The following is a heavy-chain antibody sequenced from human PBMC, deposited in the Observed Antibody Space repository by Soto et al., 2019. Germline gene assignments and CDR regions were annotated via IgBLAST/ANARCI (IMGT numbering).Heavy chain of an antibody. Sequence: HVQLVQSGAEVKKPGASVKVSCKTSGFTFTSYCMHWVRQAPGQGLEWMGIINPSGGGTSYAQKFQGRVTMTRDTSTSTAYMEMSSLRYEDTAMYYCATYYCAREGSSGWPFDYWGQGTLVTVSS. CDR2: INPSGGGT. CDR1: GFTFTSYC. CDR3: ATYYCAREGSSGWPFDY. V-gene: IGHV1-46*01. J-gene: IGHJ4*02. D-gene: IGHD6-19*01.